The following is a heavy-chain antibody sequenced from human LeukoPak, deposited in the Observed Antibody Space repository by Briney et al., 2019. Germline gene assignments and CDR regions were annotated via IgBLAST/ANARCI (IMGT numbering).Heavy chain of an antibody. CDR1: GYSISSGYY. CDR2: IYHSGST. V-gene: IGHV4-38-2*02. Sequence: SETLSLTCTVSGYSISSGYYWGWIRQPPGKGLEWIGSIYHSGSTYYNPSLKSRVTISVDTSKNQFSLRLSSVTAADTAVYYCARGPGGMIERNTDAFDIWGPGTMVTVSS. CDR3: ARGPGGMIERNTDAFDI. D-gene: IGHD3-22*01. J-gene: IGHJ3*02.